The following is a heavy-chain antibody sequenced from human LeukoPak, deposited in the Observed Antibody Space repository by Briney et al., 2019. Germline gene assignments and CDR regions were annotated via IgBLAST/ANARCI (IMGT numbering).Heavy chain of an antibody. CDR3: ARHISGYYNYYYYYYMDV. Sequence: SETLSLTCTVSGGSISSSSYYWGWIRQPPGKGLEWIGSIYYSGSTYYNPSLKSRVTISVDTSKNQFSLKLSSVTAADTAVYYCARHISGYYNYYYYYYMDVWGKGTTVTVSS. V-gene: IGHV4-39*01. CDR1: GGSISSSSYY. J-gene: IGHJ6*03. D-gene: IGHD3-22*01. CDR2: IYYSGST.